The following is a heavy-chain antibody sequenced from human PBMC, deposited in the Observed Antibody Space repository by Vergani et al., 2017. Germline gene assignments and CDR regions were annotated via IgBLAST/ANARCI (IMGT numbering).Heavy chain of an antibody. J-gene: IGHJ5*02. CDR3: ARVGGGIAAPGWFDP. CDR1: GFTFSSYA. V-gene: IGHV3-23*01. D-gene: IGHD6-13*01. Sequence: EVQLLESGGGLVQPGGSLRPSCAASGFTFSSYAMSWVRQAPGKGLEWVSAISGSGGGTYYANSVKGRFTISRDNSKNMLYLQMNSLRAEDTAVYYCARVGGGIAAPGWFDPWGQGTLVTVSS. CDR2: ISGSGGGT.